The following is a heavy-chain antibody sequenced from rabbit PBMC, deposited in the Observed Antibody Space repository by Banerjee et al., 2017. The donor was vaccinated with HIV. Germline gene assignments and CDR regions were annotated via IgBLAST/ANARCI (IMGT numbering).Heavy chain of an antibody. CDR3: ARDTASSFSSYGMDL. Sequence: QEQLEESGGDLVKPEGSLTLTCTASGFTLSSYWMCWVRQAPGKGLEWIGCIYTGSSGSTYYASWAKGRFTISKTSSTTMTLQMTSLTAADTATYFCARDTASSFSSYGMDLWGPGTLVTVS. J-gene: IGHJ6*01. D-gene: IGHD8-1*01. V-gene: IGHV1S45*01. CDR1: GFTLSSYW. CDR2: IYTGSSGST.